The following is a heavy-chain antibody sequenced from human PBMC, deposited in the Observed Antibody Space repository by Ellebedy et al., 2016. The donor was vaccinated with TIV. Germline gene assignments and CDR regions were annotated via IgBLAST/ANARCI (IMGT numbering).Heavy chain of an antibody. CDR1: GFTFSNAW. D-gene: IGHD3-22*01. J-gene: IGHJ4*02. Sequence: GESLKISCAASGFTFSNAWMNWVRQAPGKGLEWVGRIKSKTDGGTTDYAAPVKGRFTISRDDSKNTLYLQMNSLKTEDTAVYYCTTKSGGYYDSSGYTRRLYYFDYWGQGTLVTVSS. CDR2: IKSKTDGGTT. V-gene: IGHV3-15*07. CDR3: TTKSGGYYDSSGYTRRLYYFDY.